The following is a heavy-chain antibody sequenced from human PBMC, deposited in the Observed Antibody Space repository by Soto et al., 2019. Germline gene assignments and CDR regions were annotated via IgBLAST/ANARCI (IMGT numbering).Heavy chain of an antibody. CDR3: ARHPSGYDSTNLFDY. CDR1: GGSISSSSYY. CDR2: IYYSGST. J-gene: IGHJ4*02. V-gene: IGHV4-39*01. D-gene: IGHD5-12*01. Sequence: QLQLQESGPGLVKPSATLSLTCTVSGGSISSSSYYWGWIRQPPGKGLEWIGSIYYSGSTYYNPSLKSRVTISVDTSKNQFSLKLSSVTAADTAVYYCARHPSGYDSTNLFDYWGQGTLVTVSS.